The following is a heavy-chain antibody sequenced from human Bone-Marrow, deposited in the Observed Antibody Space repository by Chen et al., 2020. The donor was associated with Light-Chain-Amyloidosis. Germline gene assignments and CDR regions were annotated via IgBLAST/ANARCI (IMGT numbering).Heavy chain of an antibody. V-gene: IGHV4-61*02. CDR1: GGSIRSDNYY. Sequence: QVQLQESGPGLVKPSQTLSLTCTVSGGSIRSDNYYWSWIRQPAGKGLEWIGHIYISRNTNYTPLKSRVTISLDTSKNQFSLNLSSVTAADTAVYYCARSYSGYFDYWGQGTQVTVSS. CDR2: IYISRNT. D-gene: IGHD5-12*01. CDR3: ARSYSGYFDY. J-gene: IGHJ4*02.